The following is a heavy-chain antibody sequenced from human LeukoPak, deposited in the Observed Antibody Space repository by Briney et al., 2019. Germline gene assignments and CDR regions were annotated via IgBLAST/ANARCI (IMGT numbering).Heavy chain of an antibody. Sequence: GGSLRLSCAASGFTFSSYWMNWARQAPGKGLEWVASINHNGNVNYYVDSVKGRFTISRDNAKNSLYLQMSNLRAEDTGVYFCARGGGLDVWGQGATVTVSS. D-gene: IGHD3-16*01. CDR1: GFTFSSYW. CDR2: INHNGNVN. CDR3: ARGGGLDV. J-gene: IGHJ6*02. V-gene: IGHV3-7*03.